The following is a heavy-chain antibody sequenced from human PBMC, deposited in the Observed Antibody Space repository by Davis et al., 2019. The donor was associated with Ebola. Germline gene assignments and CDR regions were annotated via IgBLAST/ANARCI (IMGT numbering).Heavy chain of an antibody. Sequence: GGSLRLSCAASGFTFSSYWMSWVRQAPGKGLEWVSAISGSGGSTYYADSVKGRFTISRDNSKNTLYLQMNSLRAEDTAVYYCAKPRASGYDSGVFDYWGQGTLVTVSS. CDR3: AKPRASGYDSGVFDY. CDR2: ISGSGGST. D-gene: IGHD5-12*01. CDR1: GFTFSSYW. J-gene: IGHJ4*02. V-gene: IGHV3-23*01.